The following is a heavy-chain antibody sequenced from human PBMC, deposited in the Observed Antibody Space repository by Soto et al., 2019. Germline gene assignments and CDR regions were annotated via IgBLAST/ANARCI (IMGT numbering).Heavy chain of an antibody. CDR3: AREGSGYNF. V-gene: IGHV1-69*13. CDR1: GGRFSNFG. Sequence: SVEVCCKASGGRFSNFGISLVRQAPGQGLEWMGGIVPVFGRPNYAQRFRGRLTITADESTSTGYMELISLRSDDTAVYYCAREGSGYNFWGQGTKVTVSS. J-gene: IGHJ4*02. D-gene: IGHD5-12*01. CDR2: IVPVFGRP.